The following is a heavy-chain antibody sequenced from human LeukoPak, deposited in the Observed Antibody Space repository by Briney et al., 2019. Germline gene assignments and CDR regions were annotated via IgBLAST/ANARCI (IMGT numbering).Heavy chain of an antibody. CDR1: GFTFSSYG. CDR3: AKAPARYGSGSYLDY. Sequence: GGSLRLSCAASGFTFSSYGMHWVRQAPGKGLEWVAFIRYDGSNKYYADSEKGRFTISRDNSKNTLYLQMNSLRAEDTAVYYCAKAPARYGSGSYLDYWGQGTLVTVSS. V-gene: IGHV3-30*02. CDR2: IRYDGSNK. D-gene: IGHD3-10*01. J-gene: IGHJ4*02.